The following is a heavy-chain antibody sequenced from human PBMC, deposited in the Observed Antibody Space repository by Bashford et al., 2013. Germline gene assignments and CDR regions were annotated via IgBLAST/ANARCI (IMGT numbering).Heavy chain of an antibody. D-gene: IGHD3-9*01. CDR2: ISYDGSNK. Sequence: GGSLRLSCAASGFTFSSYAMHWVRQAPGKGLEWVAVISYDGSNKYYADSVKGRFTISRDNSKNTLYLQMNSLRAEDTAVYYCARDQFMYDILKVGGVDIWGQGTMVTVSS. CDR1: GFTFSSYA. V-gene: IGHV3-30*04. J-gene: IGHJ3*02. CDR3: ARDQFMYDILKVGGVDI.